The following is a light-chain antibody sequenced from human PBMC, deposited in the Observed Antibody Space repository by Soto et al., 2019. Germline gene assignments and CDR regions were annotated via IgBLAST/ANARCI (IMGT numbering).Light chain of an antibody. J-gene: IGKJ5*01. V-gene: IGKV4-1*01. Sequence: VLTQAPLSLSVTPGQPASRACKSTQGLLYSDGKTYLYWYQQKPGQPPKLLIYWASTRESGVPDRFSGSGSGTDFTLTISSLQAEDVAVYYCQQYYSTPPDFGQGTRLEIK. CDR1: QGLLYSDGKTY. CDR2: WAS. CDR3: QQYYSTPPD.